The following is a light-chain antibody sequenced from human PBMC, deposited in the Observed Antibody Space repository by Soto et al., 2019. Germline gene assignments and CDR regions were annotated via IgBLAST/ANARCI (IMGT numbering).Light chain of an antibody. J-gene: IGKJ4*01. CDR1: QTISSSY. CDR3: QHYDGSLT. Sequence: EIVLTQSPHTLSLSPGERASLSCRTRQTISSSYFAWYQQKPGQSPRLLVYAASIRAPGIPDRFSGSGSGADFTLTISRLEPAAFAVYYCQHYDGSLTFGGGTSVEIK. CDR2: AAS. V-gene: IGKV3-20*01.